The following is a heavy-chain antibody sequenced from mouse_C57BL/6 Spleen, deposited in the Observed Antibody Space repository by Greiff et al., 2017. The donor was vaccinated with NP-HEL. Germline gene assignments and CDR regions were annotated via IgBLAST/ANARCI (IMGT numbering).Heavy chain of an antibody. D-gene: IGHD1-1*01. V-gene: IGHV2-9-1*01. CDR2: IWTGGGT. Sequence: VQRVESGPGLVAPSQSLSITCTVSGFSLTSYAISWVRQPPGKGLEWLGVIWTGGGTNYNSALKSRLSISKDNSKSQVFLKMNSLQTDDTARYYCARNGNYYGSSYVYFDYWGQGTTLTVSS. J-gene: IGHJ2*01. CDR3: ARNGNYYGSSYVYFDY. CDR1: GFSLTSYA.